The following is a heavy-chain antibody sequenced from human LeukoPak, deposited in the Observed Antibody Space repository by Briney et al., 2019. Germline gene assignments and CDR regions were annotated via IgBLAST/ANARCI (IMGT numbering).Heavy chain of an antibody. J-gene: IGHJ4*02. CDR1: GFTFGDYY. Sequence: GGSLRLSCAASGFTFGDYYMSWIRQAPGKGLEWVSYIGSTGSTIYYADSVKGRFTISRDSAKNSLYLQMNSLRAEDTAVYYCARDLDYYDSSGYQTYYFDYWGQGTLVTVSS. V-gene: IGHV3-11*01. CDR3: ARDLDYYDSSGYQTYYFDY. D-gene: IGHD3-22*01. CDR2: IGSTGSTI.